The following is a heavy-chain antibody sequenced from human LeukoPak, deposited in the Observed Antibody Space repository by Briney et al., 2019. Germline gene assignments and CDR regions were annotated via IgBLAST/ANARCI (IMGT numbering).Heavy chain of an antibody. CDR2: INAYNGKT. CDR1: GYRFARFA. J-gene: IGHJ4*02. CDR3: ARDTPQHLKRFDD. V-gene: IGHV1-18*01. Sequence: GSSVKVSCKVSGYRFARFAGSWVRQAPGHGLEWMGRINAYNGKTEYSEKLQGRLTMTTETSSSTLYLELRSLGSDDTAVYFCARDTPQHLKRFDDWGQGTLVTV. D-gene: IGHD1-1*01.